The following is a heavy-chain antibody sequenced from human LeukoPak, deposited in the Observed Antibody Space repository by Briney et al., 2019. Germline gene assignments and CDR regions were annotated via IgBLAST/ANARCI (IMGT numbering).Heavy chain of an antibody. V-gene: IGHV7-4-1*02. CDR3: ARGMGQLFYYYHMDV. D-gene: IGHD1-1*01. CDR2: INTNTGNP. Sequence: GASVKVSCKASGYTFTNYAMNWVRQAPGQGLEWMGWINTNTGNPTYAHGFTGRFVFSLDTSASTAYLQISSLKAEDTAVYYCARGMGQLFYYYHMDVWGQGTMVTVSS. J-gene: IGHJ6*03. CDR1: GYTFTNYA.